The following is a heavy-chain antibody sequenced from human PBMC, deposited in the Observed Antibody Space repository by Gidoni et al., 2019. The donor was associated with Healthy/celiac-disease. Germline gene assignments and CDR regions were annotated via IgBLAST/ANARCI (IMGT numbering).Heavy chain of an antibody. Sequence: QVQLPESGPGLGKPSKTLSPPCPGPGGLISQGCSHWSWIRQPGGKGLEWIGRSYTSGSPNYNPSLKSRVTISVDTSKNQFSLKQSSVSAADTAVYDCARAMLQFQRPYYYCGIDVWGQGTTVTVSS. CDR2: SYTSGSP. CDR1: GGLISQGCSH. D-gene: IGHD5-12*01. J-gene: IGHJ6*02. V-gene: IGHV4-61*02. CDR3: ARAMLQFQRPYYYCGIDV.